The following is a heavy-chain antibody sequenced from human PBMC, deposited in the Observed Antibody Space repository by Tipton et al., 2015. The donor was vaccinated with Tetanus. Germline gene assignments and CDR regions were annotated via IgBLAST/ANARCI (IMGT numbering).Heavy chain of an antibody. V-gene: IGHV1-18*04. CDR1: GYTFTSYG. J-gene: IGHJ6*02. CDR3: ARDLWNDGPRYYGMDV. CDR2: ISAYNGNT. Sequence: QVQLVQSGAEVKKPGASVKVSCKASGYTFTSYGISWVRQAPGQGLEWIGWISAYNGNTNYAQKLQGRVTMTTDTSTSTAYMELRSLRSDDTAVYYCARDLWNDGPRYYGMDVWGQGTTVTVSS. D-gene: IGHD1-1*01.